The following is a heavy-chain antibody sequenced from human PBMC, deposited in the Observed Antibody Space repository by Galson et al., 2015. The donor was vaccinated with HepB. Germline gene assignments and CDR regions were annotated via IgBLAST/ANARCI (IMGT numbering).Heavy chain of an antibody. J-gene: IGHJ5*01. CDR3: ARGAVTTLYSWFVP. Sequence: SVKVSGKASGYTFTVYYMHWVRQAPGQGLEWMGRINPNSGGTNYAQKFQGRVTMTRDTSISTAYMELSRLRSDDTAVYYCARGAVTTLYSWFVPCGPGRLVTAS. CDR2: INPNSGGT. V-gene: IGHV1-2*06. CDR1: GYTFTVYY. D-gene: IGHD4-17*01.